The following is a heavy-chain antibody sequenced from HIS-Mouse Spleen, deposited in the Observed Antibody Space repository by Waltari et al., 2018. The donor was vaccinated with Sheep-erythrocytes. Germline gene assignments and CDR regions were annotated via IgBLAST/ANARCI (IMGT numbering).Heavy chain of an antibody. CDR2: MRGRGGST. J-gene: IGHJ4*02. Sequence: EVQLLESGGGLVQPGGSLRLSCAASGFTFSSYAMSWVRQAPGRGLEWVSAMRGRGGSTYYADSVKGRFTISRDNSKNTLYLQMNSLRAEDTAVYYCAKDPSSLFDYWGQGTLVTVSS. CDR1: GFTFSSYA. V-gene: IGHV3-23*01. CDR3: AKDPSSLFDY.